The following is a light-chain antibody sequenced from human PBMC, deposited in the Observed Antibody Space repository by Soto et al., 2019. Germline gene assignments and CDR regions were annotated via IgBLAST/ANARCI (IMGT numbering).Light chain of an antibody. CDR3: QQSHSLPIT. V-gene: IGKV1-39*01. J-gene: IGKJ5*01. CDR2: AAS. Sequence: DIQMTQLPSSLSASVGDTVTINCRASQFISTHLSWYRHKPGRGPELLIQAASSLLSGVPSRFSGSASEADFTLTITALQPEDFATYFCQQSHSLPITFGQGTRLEIK. CDR1: QFISTH.